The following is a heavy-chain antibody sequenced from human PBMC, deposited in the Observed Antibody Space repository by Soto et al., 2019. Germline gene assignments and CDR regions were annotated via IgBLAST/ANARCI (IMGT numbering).Heavy chain of an antibody. CDR2: ISKSGGST. J-gene: IGHJ4*02. CDR3: ARGGCSGGGNCYLNL. Sequence: PGGSLRLSCAASGFAFSNYVMHWVRQAPGKGLDYVSAISKSGGSTYYVDSVKGRFTISRDNSKNTLYLQMTSLSAEDMAVYYCARGGCSGGGNCYLNLWGQGALVTVSS. V-gene: IGHV3-64*02. CDR1: GFAFSNYV. D-gene: IGHD2-21*01.